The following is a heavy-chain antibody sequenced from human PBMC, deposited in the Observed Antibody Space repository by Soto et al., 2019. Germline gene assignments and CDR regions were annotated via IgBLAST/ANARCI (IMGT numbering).Heavy chain of an antibody. CDR2: IYSSGST. CDR1: GGSMSTSYY. J-gene: IGHJ4*02. Sequence: QLQLQESGPGLLKPSETLSLTCTVSGGSMSTSYYWGWIRQPPGKGLEWIGSIYSSGSTYYNPSLKSRVTISVDTSKNQSSLKLTSVTAADTSVYYCATLWFGEADYWGQGTLVTVSS. CDR3: ATLWFGEADY. V-gene: IGHV4-39*01. D-gene: IGHD3-10*01.